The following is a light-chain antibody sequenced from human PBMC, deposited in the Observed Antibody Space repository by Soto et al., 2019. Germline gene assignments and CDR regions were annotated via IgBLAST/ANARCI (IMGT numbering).Light chain of an antibody. V-gene: IGKV3-20*01. CDR2: GAS. J-gene: IGKJ5*01. CDR1: QSLITRY. Sequence: EIVLTQSPGTLSLFPGERATLSCRASQSLITRYLAWYQQKPGQAPRLLIYGASSRATGIPGRFSGSGSGTDCTFVISRLEPEDFAMYSCQQYGTSPTYGQGKRLEIK. CDR3: QQYGTSPT.